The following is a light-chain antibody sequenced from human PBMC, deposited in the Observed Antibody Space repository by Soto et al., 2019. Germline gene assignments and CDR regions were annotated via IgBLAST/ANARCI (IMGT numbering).Light chain of an antibody. Sequence: QSALTQPRSVSGSPGQSVTISCTGTSSDVGGYNYVSWYQQHPGKAPKLMIYDVSKRPSGVPDRFSGSKSGNMASLTISGLQAEDEADYYCCSYAGSYSHVVFGGGTKVTVL. CDR1: SSDVGGYNY. CDR3: CSYAGSYSHVV. CDR2: DVS. J-gene: IGLJ2*01. V-gene: IGLV2-11*01.